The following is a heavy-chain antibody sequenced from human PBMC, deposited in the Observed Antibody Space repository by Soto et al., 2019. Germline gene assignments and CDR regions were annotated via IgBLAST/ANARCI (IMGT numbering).Heavy chain of an antibody. CDR1: GGSISSSTYY. V-gene: IGHV4-39*01. J-gene: IGHJ4*02. CDR2: VYYSGST. D-gene: IGHD3-22*01. Sequence: ETLSLTCTVSGGSISSSTYYWGWIRQPPGKGLEWIGSVYYSGSTYYNPSLKSRVTISVDTSNNQFSLKLNSVTAADTAVYYCARHQYYYDSSGYTLDYWGQGTLVTVSS. CDR3: ARHQYYYDSSGYTLDY.